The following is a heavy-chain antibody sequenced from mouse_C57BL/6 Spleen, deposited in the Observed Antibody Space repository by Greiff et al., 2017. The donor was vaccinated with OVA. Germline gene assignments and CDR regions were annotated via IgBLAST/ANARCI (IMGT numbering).Heavy chain of an antibody. CDR2: IDPSDSYT. J-gene: IGHJ4*01. CDR1: GYTFTSYW. CDR3: ARGPMVTTRGYYYAMDY. Sequence: VQLQESGAELVRPGPSVKLSCKASGYTFTSYWMHWVKQRPGQGLEWIGVIDPSDSYTNYNQKFKGKATLTVDTSSSTAYMQLSSLTSEDSAVYYCARGPMVTTRGYYYAMDYWGQGTSVTVSS. V-gene: IGHV1-59*01. D-gene: IGHD2-2*01.